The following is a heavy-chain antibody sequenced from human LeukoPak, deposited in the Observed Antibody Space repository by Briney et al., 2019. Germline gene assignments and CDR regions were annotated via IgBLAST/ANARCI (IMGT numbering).Heavy chain of an antibody. CDR1: GFTFSNYG. V-gene: IGHV3-33*05. D-gene: IGHD2-2*01. J-gene: IGHJ4*02. Sequence: GGSLRLSSAASGFTFSNYGMHWVRQAPGKGLEWVAAIQYDGSIEYNADSVKGRFTISRDDSKNTLYLQMNSLRAEDTAVYYSARDSCSSPSCFDYWGQGTLITVSS. CDR3: ARDSCSSPSCFDY. CDR2: IQYDGSIE.